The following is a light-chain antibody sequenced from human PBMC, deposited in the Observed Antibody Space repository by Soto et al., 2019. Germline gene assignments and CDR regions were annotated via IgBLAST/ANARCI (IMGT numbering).Light chain of an antibody. J-gene: IGKJ1*01. CDR2: GAS. CDR3: QQYNNGGT. V-gene: IGKV3-15*01. CDR1: QSVSSN. Sequence: EIVMTQSPATLSVSPGERATLSCRASQSVSSNLAWYQQKPGQAPSLLIYGASTRATGIPARFSGSGSGTEFTLTISSLQSEDFAVYYCQQYNNGGTFGQGTKVEIK.